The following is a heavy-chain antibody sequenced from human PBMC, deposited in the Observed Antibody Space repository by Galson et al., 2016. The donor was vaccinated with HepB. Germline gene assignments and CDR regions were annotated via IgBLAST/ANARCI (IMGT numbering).Heavy chain of an antibody. CDR3: ANRLYSRGPSDY. CDR1: GYNFIPYW. Sequence: QSGAEVIKPGESLMISCMCSGYNFIPYWISWVRQMPGKGLEGMGSIDPSDAYTHYSPSFQGHVTISTDRSISTSYLQWSSLKASDTAIYYCANRLYSRGPSDYWGQGTLVTVSS. J-gene: IGHJ4*02. D-gene: IGHD6-19*01. CDR2: IDPSDAYT. V-gene: IGHV5-10-1*01.